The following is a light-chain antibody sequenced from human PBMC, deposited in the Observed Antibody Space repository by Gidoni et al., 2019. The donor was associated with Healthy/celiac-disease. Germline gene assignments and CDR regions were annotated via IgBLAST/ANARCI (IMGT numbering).Light chain of an antibody. V-gene: IGKV4-1*01. Sequence: DIVMTQSPDSLAVFLGERATINCKSSQSVLYSSNNKNYLAWYQQKPGQPPKLLIYCASTRESGVPDRFSGSGSGTDFTLTISSLQAEDVAVYYCQQYYSTLLTFGGGTKVEIK. CDR2: CAS. CDR1: QSVLYSSNNKNY. J-gene: IGKJ4*01. CDR3: QQYYSTLLT.